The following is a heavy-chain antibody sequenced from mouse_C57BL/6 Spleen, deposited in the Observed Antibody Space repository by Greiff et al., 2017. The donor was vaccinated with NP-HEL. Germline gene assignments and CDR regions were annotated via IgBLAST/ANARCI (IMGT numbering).Heavy chain of an antibody. CDR2: IYPGVGDT. Sequence: VQLQQSGAELVKPGASVKISCKASGYAFSSYWMNWVKQRPGKGLEWIGQIYPGVGDTNYNGKFKGKATLTADKSSSTAYMQLSSLTSDDSAVYVCARLGSGYWLAYWGQGTLVTVS. CDR1: GYAFSSYW. D-gene: IGHD1-1*01. J-gene: IGHJ3*01. V-gene: IGHV1-80*01. CDR3: ARLGSGYWLAY.